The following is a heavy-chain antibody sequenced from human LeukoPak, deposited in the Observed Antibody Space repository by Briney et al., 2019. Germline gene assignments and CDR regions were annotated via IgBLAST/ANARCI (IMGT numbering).Heavy chain of an antibody. CDR2: ISGSGGST. CDR3: ANEAYYYDSSGYYYFDY. CDR1: GFTFSSKP. D-gene: IGHD3-22*01. V-gene: IGHV3-23*01. J-gene: IGHJ4*02. Sequence: GASLRLSGAASGFTFSSKPMGWVPQAPGKGWEWVSAISGSGGSTYYADSVQRRFTISRDHSKNTLHLQTNSLRAEDPTVYYCANEAYYYDSSGYYYFDYWGQGTLVTVSS.